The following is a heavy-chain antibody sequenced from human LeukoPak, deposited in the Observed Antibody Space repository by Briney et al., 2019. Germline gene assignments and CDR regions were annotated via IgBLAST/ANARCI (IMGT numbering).Heavy chain of an antibody. V-gene: IGHV4-59*01. CDR1: GGSISYYY. CDR3: AREDPQTTVPEGMDV. J-gene: IGHJ6*02. D-gene: IGHD4-17*01. CDR2: IYYSGTT. Sequence: SETLSLTCTVSGGSISYYYWSWIGQSPGKGLEWIGYIYYSGTTNYNPSLKSRVTISVDTSKNQFSLQLRSVTAADTAVYCCAREDPQTTVPEGMDVWGQGTTVTVSS.